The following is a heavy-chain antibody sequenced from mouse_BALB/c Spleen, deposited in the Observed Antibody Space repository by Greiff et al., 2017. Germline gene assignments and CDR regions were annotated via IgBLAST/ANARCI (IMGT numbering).Heavy chain of an antibody. J-gene: IGHJ1*01. D-gene: IGHD1-1*01. CDR2: ISSGGST. V-gene: IGHV5-6-5*01. Sequence: EVKLMESGGGLVKPGGSLKLSCAASGFTFSSYAMSWVRQTPEKRLEWVASISSGGSTYYPDSVKGRFTISRDNARNILYLQMSSLRSEDTAMYYCARGRSTDYWYFDVWGAGTTVTVSS. CDR1: GFTFSSYA. CDR3: ARGRSTDYWYFDV.